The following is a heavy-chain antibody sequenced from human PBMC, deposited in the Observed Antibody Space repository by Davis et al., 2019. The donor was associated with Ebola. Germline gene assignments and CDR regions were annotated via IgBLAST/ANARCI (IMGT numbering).Heavy chain of an antibody. V-gene: IGHV1-69*13. Sequence: AASVKVSCKASRGTFGSYAISWVRQAPGQGLEWMGGVIPMFGTSKYAQKFQDRVTITADESTNTPYMEVGSLRSDDTAVYYCARDGSVAAIELDYWGQGTLVTVSS. CDR1: RGTFGSYA. CDR3: ARDGSVAAIELDY. CDR2: VIPMFGTS. D-gene: IGHD2-2*02. J-gene: IGHJ4*02.